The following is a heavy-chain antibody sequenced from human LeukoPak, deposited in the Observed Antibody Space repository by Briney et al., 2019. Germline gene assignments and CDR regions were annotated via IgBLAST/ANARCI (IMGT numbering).Heavy chain of an antibody. Sequence: ASVKVSCKASGYTFTNYAMNWVRQAPGQGLEWMGRIIPLLGIVNYAQRFQGRVSISADTSTSTAYMELSSLRSEDTAVYFCARDVDTAAFDIWGQGTMVTVSS. CDR3: ARDVDTAAFDI. V-gene: IGHV1-69*04. CDR1: GYTFTNYA. J-gene: IGHJ3*02. D-gene: IGHD5-18*01. CDR2: IIPLLGIV.